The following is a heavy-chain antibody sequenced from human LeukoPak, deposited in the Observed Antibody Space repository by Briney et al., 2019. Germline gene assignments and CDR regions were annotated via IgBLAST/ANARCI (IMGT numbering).Heavy chain of an antibody. CDR1: GGSFSGYY. Sequence: SETLSLTCAVYGGSFSGYYWSWIRQPPGKGLEWIGEINHSGSTNYNPSLKSRVTISVDTSKNQFSLKLSSVTAADTAVYYCAIGSGYEPYWGQGTLVTVSS. CDR2: INHSGST. CDR3: AIGSGYEPY. J-gene: IGHJ4*02. D-gene: IGHD5-12*01. V-gene: IGHV4-34*01.